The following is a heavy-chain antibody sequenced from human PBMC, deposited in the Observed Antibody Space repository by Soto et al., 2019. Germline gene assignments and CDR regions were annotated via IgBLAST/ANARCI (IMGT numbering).Heavy chain of an antibody. CDR1: GDSFRSANW. CDR3: ARSPRRVDGKWYFDY. Sequence: QVQLQESGPRLVKPSGTLSLTCDVSGDSFRSANWCTWLRHPPGKGLEWIGDILQTGHTDLSPSLGSRITLSIDTSKKQFSLSLPSVTATDTAVYYCARSPRRVDGKWYFDYWGPGALVTVSS. V-gene: IGHV4-4*02. J-gene: IGHJ4*02. D-gene: IGHD2-15*01. CDR2: ILQTGHT.